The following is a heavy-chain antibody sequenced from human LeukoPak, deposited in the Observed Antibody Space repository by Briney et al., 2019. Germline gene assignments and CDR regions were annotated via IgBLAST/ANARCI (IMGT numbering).Heavy chain of an antibody. CDR2: IYYSGST. CDR1: GGSISSYY. Sequence: SETLSLTCTVSGGSISSYYWSWIRQPPGKGLEWIGYIYYSGSTHYNPSLKSRVTISVDTSKNQFSLKLSSVTAADTAVYYCARGMSIHSSGWNYWGQGTLVTVSS. D-gene: IGHD6-19*01. CDR3: ARGMSIHSSGWNY. V-gene: IGHV4-59*01. J-gene: IGHJ4*02.